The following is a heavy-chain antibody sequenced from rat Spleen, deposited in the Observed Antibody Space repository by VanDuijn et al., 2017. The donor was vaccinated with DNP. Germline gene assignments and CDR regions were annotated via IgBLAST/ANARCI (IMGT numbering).Heavy chain of an antibody. D-gene: IGHD4-3*01. J-gene: IGHJ4*01. CDR3: TSPVPSGHYVMDA. CDR2: ITGSGGTT. Sequence: EVHLVESGGGLVQPGRSLKLSCAASGFSFSNYYMTWIRQVPGKGLEWVASITGSGGTTYYPDSVKGRFTISRDNAKSTLYLQMDSLRSEDTATYYCTSPVPSGHYVMDAWGQGTSVTVSS. CDR1: GFSFSNYY. V-gene: IGHV5-25*01.